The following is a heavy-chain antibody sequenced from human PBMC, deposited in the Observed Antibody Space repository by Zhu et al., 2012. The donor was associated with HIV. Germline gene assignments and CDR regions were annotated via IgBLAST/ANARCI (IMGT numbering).Heavy chain of an antibody. D-gene: IGHD2-15*01. V-gene: IGHV3-23*01. J-gene: IGHJ4*02. CDR3: AKVRVNVVVVAATYFDY. CDR1: GFTFSSYA. Sequence: EVQLLESGGGLVQPGGSLRLSCAASGFTFSSYAMSWVRQAPGKGLEWVSAISGSGGSTYYADSVKGRFTISRDNSKNTLYLQMNSLRAEDTAVYYCAKVRVNVVVVAATYFDYWGQGTLVTVSS. CDR2: ISGSGGST.